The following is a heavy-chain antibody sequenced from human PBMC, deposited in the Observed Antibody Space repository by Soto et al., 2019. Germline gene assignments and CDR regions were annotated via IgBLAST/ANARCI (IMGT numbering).Heavy chain of an antibody. CDR2: ISYDGSNK. V-gene: IGHV3-30*18. J-gene: IGHJ5*02. CDR3: AKDWSQHIVALTALDWFDP. Sequence: QVQLVESGGGVVQPGRSLRLSCAASGFTFSTYGMHWVRQAPGKGLEWVAVISYDGSNKYYGDSVKGRFTISRDNSKNTVYLQMSSLRAEDTAVYYCAKDWSQHIVALTALDWFDPWGQGTLVTVSS. D-gene: IGHD2-21*02. CDR1: GFTFSTYG.